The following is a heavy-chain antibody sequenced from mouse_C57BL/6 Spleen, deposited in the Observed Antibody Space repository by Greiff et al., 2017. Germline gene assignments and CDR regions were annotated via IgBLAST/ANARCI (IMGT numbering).Heavy chain of an antibody. V-gene: IGHV1-55*01. CDR2: IYPGSGST. Sequence: QVQLKQPGAELVKPGASVKMSCKASGYTFTSYWITWVKQRPGQGLEWIGDIYPGSGSTNYNEKFKSKSTLTVDTSSSTAYMQLSSLTSEDSAVYYCARVRDYDGGAWFAYWGQGTLVTVSA. CDR1: GYTFTSYW. D-gene: IGHD2-4*01. J-gene: IGHJ3*01. CDR3: ARVRDYDGGAWFAY.